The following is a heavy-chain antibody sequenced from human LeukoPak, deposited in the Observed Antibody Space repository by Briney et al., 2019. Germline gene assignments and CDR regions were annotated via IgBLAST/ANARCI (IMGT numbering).Heavy chain of an antibody. CDR1: GFTFSSYE. D-gene: IGHD1-7*01. CDR3: ARDRRDITGTTSFDY. CDR2: ISSSGSTI. Sequence: GSLRLSCAASGFTFSSYEMNWVRQAPGQGLEWDSYISSSGSTIYYADSVKGRFTISRDNAKNSLYLQMNSLRAEDTAVYYCARDRRDITGTTSFDYWGQGTLVTVSS. J-gene: IGHJ4*02. V-gene: IGHV3-48*03.